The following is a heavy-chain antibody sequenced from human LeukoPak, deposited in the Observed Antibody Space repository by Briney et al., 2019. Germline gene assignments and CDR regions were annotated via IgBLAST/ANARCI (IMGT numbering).Heavy chain of an antibody. CDR1: GFTFSNYW. D-gene: IGHD3-10*01. V-gene: IGHV3-74*01. Sequence: GGSLRLSCAASGFTFSNYWMHWVRQAPGKGLVWVSRINSDGSSTSYADSVKGPFTISRDNAKNTLYLQMNSLRVEDTAVYYCARDYGRPRDYGMDVWGPGTTVTVSS. J-gene: IGHJ6*02. CDR2: INSDGSST. CDR3: ARDYGRPRDYGMDV.